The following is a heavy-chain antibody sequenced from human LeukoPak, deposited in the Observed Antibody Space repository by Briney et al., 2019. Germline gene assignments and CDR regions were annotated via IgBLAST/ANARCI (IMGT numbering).Heavy chain of an antibody. J-gene: IGHJ4*02. CDR2: ISSSSSYI. CDR1: GFTFSSYS. CDR3: ARGPFDWSRIDY. V-gene: IGHV3-21*01. D-gene: IGHD3-9*01. Sequence: GGSLRLSCAASGFTFSSYSMNWVRQAPGKGLEWVSSISSSSSYIYYADSVKGRFTISRDNAKNSLYLQMNSLRAEDTAVYYCARGPFDWSRIDYWGQGTLVTVSS.